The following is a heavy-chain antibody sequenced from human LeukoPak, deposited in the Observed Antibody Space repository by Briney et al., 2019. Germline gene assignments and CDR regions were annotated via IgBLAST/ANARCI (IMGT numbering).Heavy chain of an antibody. CDR3: ARDYEKRFDY. D-gene: IGHD3-3*01. CDR1: GHTFTGYY. J-gene: IGHJ4*02. V-gene: IGHV1-2*02. CDR2: INPNSGGT. Sequence: ASVKVSCKASGHTFTGYYMHWVRQAPGQGLEWMGWINPNSGGTNYAQKFQGRVTMTRDTSISTVYMELSRLRSDDTAVYYCARDYEKRFDYWGQGTLVTVSS.